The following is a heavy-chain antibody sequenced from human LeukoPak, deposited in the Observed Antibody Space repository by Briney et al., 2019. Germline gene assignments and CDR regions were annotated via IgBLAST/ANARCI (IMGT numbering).Heavy chain of an antibody. Sequence: PSETLSLTCTVSGGSISSSYWSWIRQPPGKGLEWIGYIDYSGGTNYSPSLKSRVTISVDTSTSKNQFSLKLSSVTAADTAVYYCARDIGGSYYFHYWGQGTLVTVSS. CDR3: ARDIGGSYYFHY. CDR2: IDYSGGT. V-gene: IGHV4-59*01. J-gene: IGHJ4*02. CDR1: GGSISSSY. D-gene: IGHD1-26*01.